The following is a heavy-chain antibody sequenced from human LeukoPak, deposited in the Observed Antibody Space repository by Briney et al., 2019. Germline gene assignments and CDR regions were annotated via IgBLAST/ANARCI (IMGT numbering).Heavy chain of an antibody. CDR3: ARGTTVTDSYYYYMDV. D-gene: IGHD4-17*01. Sequence: ASVKLSCNASGYTLTGYYTQWVRHAPGQVSEWMGWISAYNGNTNYARKLAGTLTMTTDTSTSTASMELRSLRSDDTVVYYCARGTTVTDSYYYYMDVWGKGTTVTVSS. J-gene: IGHJ6*03. CDR2: ISAYNGNT. CDR1: GYTLTGYY. V-gene: IGHV1-18*04.